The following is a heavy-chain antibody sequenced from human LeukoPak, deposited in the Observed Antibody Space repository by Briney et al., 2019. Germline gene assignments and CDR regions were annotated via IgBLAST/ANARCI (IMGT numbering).Heavy chain of an antibody. CDR3: ARTSYSYRPQDAFDI. J-gene: IGHJ3*02. CDR2: ISSSSSYI. D-gene: IGHD5-18*01. V-gene: IGHV3-21*01. CDR1: GFTFSSYS. Sequence: GGSLRLSCAASGFTFSSYSMNWVRQAPGKGLEWVSSISSSSSYIYYADSVKGRFTISRDNAKNSLYLQMNSLRAEDAAVYYCARTSYSYRPQDAFDIWGQGTMVTVSS.